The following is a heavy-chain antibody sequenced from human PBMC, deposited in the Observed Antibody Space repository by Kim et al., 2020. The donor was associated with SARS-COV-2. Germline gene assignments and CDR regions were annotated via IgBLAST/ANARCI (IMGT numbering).Heavy chain of an antibody. CDR2: INTNTGNP. D-gene: IGHD6-19*01. Sequence: ASVKVSCKASGYTFTSYAMNWVRQAPGQGLEWMGWINTNTGNPTYAQGFTGRFVFSLDTSVSTAYLQISSLKAEDTAVYYSARQSPRRGGWYEFDYWGQGTLVTVSS. V-gene: IGHV7-4-1*02. CDR3: ARQSPRRGGWYEFDY. J-gene: IGHJ4*02. CDR1: GYTFTSYA.